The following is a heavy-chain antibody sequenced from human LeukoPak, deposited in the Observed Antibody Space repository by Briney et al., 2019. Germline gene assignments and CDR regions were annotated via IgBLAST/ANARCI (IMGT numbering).Heavy chain of an antibody. CDR2: IYYSGST. CDR1: GGSISNYY. CDR3: ARLSIVGYYFDY. J-gene: IGHJ4*02. V-gene: IGHV4-59*01. D-gene: IGHD1-26*01. Sequence: PSETLSLTCTVSGGSISNYYWSWIRQPPGKGLEWIGYIYYSGSTNYNPSLKSRVTISVDTSKNHFSLKLSSVTAADTAVYYCARLSIVGYYFDYWGQGTLVTVSS.